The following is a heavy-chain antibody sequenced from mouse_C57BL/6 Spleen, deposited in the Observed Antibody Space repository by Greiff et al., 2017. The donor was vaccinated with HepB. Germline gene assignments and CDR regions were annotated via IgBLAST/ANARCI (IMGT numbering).Heavy chain of an antibody. CDR3: TTGYGNYGGY. Sequence: EVQLQQSGAELVRPGASVKLSCTASGFNIKDDYMHWVKQRPEQGLEWIGWIDPENGDTEYASKFQGKATITADTSSNTAYLQLSSLTSEDTAVYYCTTGYGNYGGYWGQGTTLTVSS. D-gene: IGHD2-10*02. CDR1: GFNIKDDY. V-gene: IGHV14-4*01. J-gene: IGHJ2*01. CDR2: IDPENGDT.